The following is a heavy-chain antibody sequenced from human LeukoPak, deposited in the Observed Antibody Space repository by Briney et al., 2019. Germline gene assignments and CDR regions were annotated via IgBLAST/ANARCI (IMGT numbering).Heavy chain of an antibody. CDR3: ARGTPTTRDFDS. V-gene: IGHV3-21*06. CDR2: ISSSSSYI. Sequence: PGGSLRLSCAASGFTFSIYSMNWVRQAPGEGLEWVSSISSSSSYIYYADSLKGRFTISRDNAKNSLYLQMNSLRAEDTAVYYCARGTPTTRDFDSWGQGTLVTVSS. CDR1: GFTFSIYS. D-gene: IGHD4-11*01. J-gene: IGHJ4*02.